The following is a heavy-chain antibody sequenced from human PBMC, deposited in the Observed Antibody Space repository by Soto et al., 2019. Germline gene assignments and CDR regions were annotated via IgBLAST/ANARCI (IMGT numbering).Heavy chain of an antibody. CDR2: IIPISGTA. CDR3: ARSHGSSTSLDIYYYYYYGMDV. V-gene: IGHV1-69*01. D-gene: IGHD2-2*01. CDR1: GGTFSSYA. Sequence: QVQLVQSGAELKKPGSSVKVSCKASGGTFSSYAISWVRQAPGQGLEWMGGIIPISGTANYAQKVQGRVTITADESTSTAYMELSSLRSEDTAVYYCARSHGSSTSLDIYYYYYYGMDVWGQGTTVTVSS. J-gene: IGHJ6*02.